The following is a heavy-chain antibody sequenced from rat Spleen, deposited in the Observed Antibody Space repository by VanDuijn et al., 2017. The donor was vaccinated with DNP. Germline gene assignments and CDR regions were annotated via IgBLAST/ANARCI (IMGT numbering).Heavy chain of an antibody. D-gene: IGHD1-4*01. CDR2: IKAKSNNYAT. V-gene: IGHV6-8*01. J-gene: IGHJ3*01. Sequence: EVQLVETGGTLVQPGKSLELTCTTSGFSFNSAWMHWVRQSPDKQLQWVAQIKAKSNNYATYYAESVKGRFTISRDDSKSSIYLQMNNLKEEDTAIYYCIWDYRNWFPYWGQGTLVTVSS. CDR1: GFSFNSAW. CDR3: IWDYRNWFPY.